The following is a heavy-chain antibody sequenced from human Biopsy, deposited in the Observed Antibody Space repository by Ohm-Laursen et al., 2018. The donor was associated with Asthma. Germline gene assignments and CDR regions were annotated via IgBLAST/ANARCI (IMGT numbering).Heavy chain of an antibody. CDR2: VNTGNGVT. CDR1: GYNCISVA. V-gene: IGHV1-3*04. D-gene: IGHD3/OR15-3a*01. CDR3: ARTYYDFLRGQVKDVFGV. J-gene: IGHJ3*01. Sequence: ALVTVSCKASGYNCISVAIHWVRQAPGQRLEWMGWVNTGNGVTKYSQKFQGRVTITRDTSASKAYMELRRLRSEDTATYYWARTYYDFLRGQVKDVFGVWGQGTMVTVSS.